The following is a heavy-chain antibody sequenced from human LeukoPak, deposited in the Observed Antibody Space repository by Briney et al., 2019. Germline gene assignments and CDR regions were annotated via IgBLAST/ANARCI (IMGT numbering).Heavy chain of an antibody. CDR1: GYTFTGYH. CDR3: ARDSSGRQVSYYFDY. J-gene: IGHJ4*02. D-gene: IGHD6-19*01. CDR2: INPNSGGT. Sequence: ASVKVSCKASGYTFTGYHMHWVRQAPGQGLEWMGWINPNSGGTNYAQKFQGRVTMTRDTSISTAYMELSRLRSDDTAVYYCARDSSGRQVSYYFDYWGQGTLVTVSS. V-gene: IGHV1-2*02.